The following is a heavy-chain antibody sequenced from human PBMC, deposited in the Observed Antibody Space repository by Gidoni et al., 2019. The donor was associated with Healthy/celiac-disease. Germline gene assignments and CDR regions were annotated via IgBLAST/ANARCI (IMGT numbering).Heavy chain of an antibody. CDR1: GGPFSSYV. V-gene: IGHV1-69*01. J-gene: IGHJ6*02. CDR2: IIPIFGTA. CDR3: AKGEIGTTVTTYLTLTPSYYYGMDV. Sequence: QVQLVQSGAEVKKPGSSVKVSCKASGGPFSSYVISWVRQAPGQGLEWMGGIIPIFGTANYAQKLQGRVTITADESTSTAYMELSSLRSEDTAVYYCAKGEIGTTVTTYLTLTPSYYYGMDVWGQGTTVTVSS. D-gene: IGHD4-17*01.